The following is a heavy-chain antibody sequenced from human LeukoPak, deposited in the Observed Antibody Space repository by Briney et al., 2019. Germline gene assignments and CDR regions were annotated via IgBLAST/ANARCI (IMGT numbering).Heavy chain of an antibody. D-gene: IGHD6-13*01. V-gene: IGHV1-2*02. Sequence: ASVKVSCKAAGYSFTTFHINWVRQAPGQGLEWMGWINPNSGGTNYAQKFQGRVTMTRDTSINTAYMEMSSLTSDDTAFYYCARDPIPSAGFFNWFDPWGQGTLVTVSS. CDR3: ARDPIPSAGFFNWFDP. CDR2: INPNSGGT. CDR1: GYSFTTFH. J-gene: IGHJ5*02.